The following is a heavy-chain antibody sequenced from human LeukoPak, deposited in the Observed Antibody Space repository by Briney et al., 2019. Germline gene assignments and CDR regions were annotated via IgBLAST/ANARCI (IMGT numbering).Heavy chain of an antibody. CDR2: IHYSGST. Sequence: PSETLSLTCTVSGGSTSNYYWSWIRQPPGKGLEWIGYIHYSGSTKYNPSLESRVTISVDTSNNQFSLKLSSVTAADTAVYYCARHLFYCSTTSCYSLFDYWGQGTLVTVSS. J-gene: IGHJ4*02. V-gene: IGHV4-59*08. CDR1: GGSTSNYY. D-gene: IGHD2-2*01. CDR3: ARHLFYCSTTSCYSLFDY.